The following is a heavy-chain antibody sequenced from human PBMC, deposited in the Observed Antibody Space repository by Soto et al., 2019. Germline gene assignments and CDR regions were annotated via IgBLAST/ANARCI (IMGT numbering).Heavy chain of an antibody. D-gene: IGHD3-16*01. V-gene: IGHV3-23*01. CDR1: GFTFSSYA. Sequence: EVQLLESGGGLVQPGGSLRLSCAASGFTFSSYAMSWVRQAPGKGLEWVSAISGSGGSTYYADSVKGRFTISRDNAKNTLYLQMNSLRAEDTAVYYCARAPWGAWNYYYGMDVWGQGTTVAVSS. CDR2: ISGSGGST. CDR3: ARAPWGAWNYYYGMDV. J-gene: IGHJ6*02.